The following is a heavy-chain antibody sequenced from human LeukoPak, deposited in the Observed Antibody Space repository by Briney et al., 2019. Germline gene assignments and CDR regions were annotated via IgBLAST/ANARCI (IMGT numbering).Heavy chain of an antibody. CDR1: GITFSTYG. D-gene: IGHD3-9*01. V-gene: IGHV3-30*03. CDR2: ISHDGNNK. J-gene: IGHJ6*02. CDR3: TRDLMDYDVSTGLHHYYMDV. Sequence: GGSLRLSCAASGITFSTYGMYWVRQAPGKGLEWVAVISHDGNNKYYADSVRGRFTISRDNAKNTLYLQMNTLRVEDTAVYYCTRDLMDYDVSTGLHHYYMDVWGQGTTVTVSS.